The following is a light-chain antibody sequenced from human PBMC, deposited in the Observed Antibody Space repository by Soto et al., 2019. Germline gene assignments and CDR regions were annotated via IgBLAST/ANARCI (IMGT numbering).Light chain of an antibody. Sequence: DIQMTQSPSTLSASAGTRVTLTCRASQSIDNYLAWYQQKPGKAPKLLSYKASTLESGVPSRLSGSGSGTEFVPPIASWQPDDFGTYICKHFYGFPWPFGQGTKVDI. V-gene: IGKV1-5*03. J-gene: IGKJ1*01. CDR1: QSIDNY. CDR2: KAS. CDR3: KHFYGFPWP.